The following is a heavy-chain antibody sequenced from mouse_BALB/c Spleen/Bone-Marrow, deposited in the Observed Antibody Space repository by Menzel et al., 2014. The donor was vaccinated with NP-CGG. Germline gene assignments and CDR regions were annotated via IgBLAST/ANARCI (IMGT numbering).Heavy chain of an antibody. J-gene: IGHJ4*01. Sequence: QVQLQQSGAKLVRPGVSVKISCKGSSYTFTDHAIHWVKRSHAKSLEWIGVISGYYGDAIYNQKFKGKATMTVDKSSSTAYMELARLTSEDSAIYYCARSGKVRNAMDYWGQGTSVTVSS. CDR3: ARSGKVRNAMDY. CDR1: SYTFTDHA. CDR2: ISGYYGDA. D-gene: IGHD2-14*01. V-gene: IGHV1S137*01.